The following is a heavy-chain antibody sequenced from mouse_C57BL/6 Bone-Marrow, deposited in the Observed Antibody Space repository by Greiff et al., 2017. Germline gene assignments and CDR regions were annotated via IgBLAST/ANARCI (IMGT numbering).Heavy chain of an antibody. V-gene: IGHV5-17*02. CDR2: ISSGSSTI. J-gene: IGHJ2*01. D-gene: IGHD1-1*01. CDR1: GFTFSSFG. CDR3: ARGGVYDLDY. Sequence: EVQGVESGGGLVQPGGSRKLSCAASGFTFSSFGMHWVRQAPEKGLAWVAYISSGSSTIYYADTVKGRFTISRDNPKSTLFLQMTSLRSEDTAMYYWARGGVYDLDYWGQGTTLTVSS.